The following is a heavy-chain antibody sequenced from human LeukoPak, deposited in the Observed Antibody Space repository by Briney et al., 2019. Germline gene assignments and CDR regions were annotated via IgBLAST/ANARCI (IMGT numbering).Heavy chain of an antibody. CDR1: GFTFSSYA. CDR2: ISSNGGST. D-gene: IGHD3-3*01. J-gene: IGHJ4*02. Sequence: GGSLRLSCAASGFTFSSYAMHWVRQAPGKGLEYVSAISSNGGSTYYANSVKGRFIISRDNFKNTLYLQMGSLRAEDMAVYYCARASTIFGVVITSLGYWGQGTLVTVSS. V-gene: IGHV3-64*01. CDR3: ARASTIFGVVITSLGY.